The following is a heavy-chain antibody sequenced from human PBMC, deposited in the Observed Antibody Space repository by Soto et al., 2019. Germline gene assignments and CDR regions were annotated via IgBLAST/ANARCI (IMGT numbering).Heavy chain of an antibody. Sequence: EVQLVESGGGLVQLGGSRRLSCAASGFTFSSFWMTWVRQAPGKGLEWVANIKQDGSEKYYVDSVKGRFTISSDNARNSLFLEMKSLRSEDTAVYSCVRDRSGSYLEGFDYWGQGTLVTVSS. CDR2: IKQDGSEK. CDR1: GFTFSSFW. V-gene: IGHV3-7*01. CDR3: VRDRSGSYLEGFDY. D-gene: IGHD1-26*01. J-gene: IGHJ4*02.